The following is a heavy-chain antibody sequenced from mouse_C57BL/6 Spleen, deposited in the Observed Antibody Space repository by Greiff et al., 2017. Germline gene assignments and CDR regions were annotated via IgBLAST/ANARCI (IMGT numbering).Heavy chain of an antibody. CDR2: IHPNSGST. Sequence: QVQLKQPGAELVKPGASVKLSCKASGYTFTSYWMHWVKQRPGQGLEWIGMIHPNSGSTNYNEKFKSKATLTVDKSSSTAYMQLSSLTSEDSAVYYCARSTYYKGDYYAMDYWGQGTSVTVSS. CDR1: GYTFTSYW. CDR3: ARSTYYKGDYYAMDY. D-gene: IGHD2-12*01. V-gene: IGHV1-64*01. J-gene: IGHJ4*01.